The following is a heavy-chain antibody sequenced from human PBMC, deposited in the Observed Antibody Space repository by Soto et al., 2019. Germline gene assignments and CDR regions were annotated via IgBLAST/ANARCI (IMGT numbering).Heavy chain of an antibody. CDR2: INAGNGNT. D-gene: IGHD2-15*01. V-gene: IGHV1-3*01. J-gene: IGHJ4*02. CDR1: GYTFTSYA. Sequence: QVQLVQSGAEVKKPGASVKVSCKASGYTFTSYAMHWVRQAPGQRLEWMGWINAGNGNTKYSQKFQGRVTITRDTSASTAYMELSSLRSEDTAVYYCARAPGYCSGGSCYNSYWGQGTLVTVSS. CDR3: ARAPGYCSGGSCYNSY.